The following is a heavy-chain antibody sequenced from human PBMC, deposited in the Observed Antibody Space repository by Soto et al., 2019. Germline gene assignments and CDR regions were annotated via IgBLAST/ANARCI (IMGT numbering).Heavy chain of an antibody. CDR3: VRDRRLRGHPFDI. D-gene: IGHD2-21*02. CDR2: ISFDGTAT. V-gene: IGHV3-74*03. CDR1: GFSFSSSW. J-gene: IGHJ3*02. Sequence: EVQLVESGGGLVQPGGSLRLSCAASGFSFSSSWMHWVRQAPGKGLVWVSRISFDGTATTSADAVKGRFIISRDNAKNTLFLQMHNLRADEPAMYYCVRDRRLRGHPFDIWGQGTFVSVSS.